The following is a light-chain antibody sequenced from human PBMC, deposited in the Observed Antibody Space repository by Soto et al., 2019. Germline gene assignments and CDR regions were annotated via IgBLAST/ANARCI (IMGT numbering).Light chain of an antibody. J-gene: IGKJ2*01. CDR1: QSVGTN. V-gene: IGKV3-15*01. CDR2: GAS. CDR3: QQYHNWPPYT. Sequence: EIVMTQSPATLSVSPGERATLSCGASQSVGTNLAWYQQKPGQAPRLLIYGASTRATGIPARFSGSGSGTEFSLTISSLQSEDFAVYYCQQYHNWPPYTFGQGTKVEIK.